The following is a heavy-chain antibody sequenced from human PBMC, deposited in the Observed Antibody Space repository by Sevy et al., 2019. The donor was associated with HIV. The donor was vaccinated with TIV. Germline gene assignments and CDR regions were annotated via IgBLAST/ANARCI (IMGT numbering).Heavy chain of an antibody. Sequence: GGSLRLSCAASGFTFSNAWMSWVRQAPAKGLEWVGRIKSRTDGGTTVYAATVKGIFTILRDDSKNTLYLQMNSLKTEDTAVYYCTTENGNTELGGYYFDNWGQGTLVTVSS. V-gene: IGHV3-15*01. J-gene: IGHJ4*02. CDR3: TTENGNTELGGYYFDN. D-gene: IGHD3-16*01. CDR2: IKSRTDGGTT. CDR1: GFTFSNAW.